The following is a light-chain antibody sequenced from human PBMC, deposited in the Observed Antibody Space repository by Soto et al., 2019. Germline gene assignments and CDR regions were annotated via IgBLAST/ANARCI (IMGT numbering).Light chain of an antibody. J-gene: IGLJ3*02. Sequence: QSAPIQPASVSGSPGQSITISCTGTSSDVGIFNLVSWYQQYPGKAPKLILYEVNKWPSGISHRFSGSKSGNTASLTISGLQAEDEADYYCCSYAGSRTWVFGGGTQLTVL. CDR2: EVN. CDR1: SSDVGIFNL. V-gene: IGLV2-23*02. CDR3: CSYAGSRTWV.